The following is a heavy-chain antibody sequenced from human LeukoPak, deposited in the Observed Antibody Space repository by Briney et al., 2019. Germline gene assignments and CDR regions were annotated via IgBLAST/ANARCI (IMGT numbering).Heavy chain of an antibody. J-gene: IGHJ6*03. CDR2: IKHSGST. CDR1: GGSFSGYY. D-gene: IGHD3-9*01. V-gene: IGHV4-34*01. CDR3: ARGKEYYDILTGYYYYYYYYMDV. Sequence: SETLSLTCAVYGGSFSGYYWSWIRQPPGKGLEWIGEIKHSGSTNYNPSLKSRVTISVDTSKNQFSLKLSSVTAADTAVYYCARGKEYYDILTGYYYYYYYYMDVWGKGTTVTVSS.